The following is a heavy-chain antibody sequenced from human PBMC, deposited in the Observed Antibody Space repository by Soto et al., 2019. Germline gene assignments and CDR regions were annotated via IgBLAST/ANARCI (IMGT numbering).Heavy chain of an antibody. J-gene: IGHJ6*02. D-gene: IGHD1-7*01. CDR2: INPNSGGT. CDR1: GYIFTGYH. V-gene: IGHV1-2*02. Sequence: VQLVQSGVEVKKPGASVKVSCKASGYIFTGYHMHWVRQAPGQGLEWMGWINPNSGGTKYAQKFQGRVTMTRDTSISTAYMELSSLRSDDTAVYYCARKELPIYYYGMDVWGQGTTVTVSS. CDR3: ARKELPIYYYGMDV.